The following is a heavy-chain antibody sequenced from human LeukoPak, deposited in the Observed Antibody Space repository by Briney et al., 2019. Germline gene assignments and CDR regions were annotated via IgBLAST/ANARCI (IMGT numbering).Heavy chain of an antibody. CDR2: ISSSSSTI. J-gene: IGHJ4*02. CDR1: GSTSSSYS. CDR3: ARVGSSWTLDY. V-gene: IGHV3-48*01. Sequence: GGSLRLSCAASGSTSSSYSMNWVRQAPGKGLEWVSYISSSSSTIYYADSVKGRFTISRDKAKNSLYLQMNSLRVEDTAVYYCARVGSSWTLDYWGQGTLVTVSS. D-gene: IGHD6-13*01.